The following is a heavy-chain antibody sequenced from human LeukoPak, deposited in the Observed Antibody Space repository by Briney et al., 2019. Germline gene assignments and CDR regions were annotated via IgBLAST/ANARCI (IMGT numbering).Heavy chain of an antibody. J-gene: IGHJ4*02. D-gene: IGHD1-26*01. Sequence: SETLSLTCTVSGGSISSYYWSWIRQPPGKGLEWIGYIYYSGSTNYNPSLKSRVTISVDTSKSQFSLKLSSVTAADTAVYYCARVLLVGATFYFDYWGQGTLVTVSS. CDR3: ARVLLVGATFYFDY. CDR1: GGSISSYY. CDR2: IYYSGST. V-gene: IGHV4-59*01.